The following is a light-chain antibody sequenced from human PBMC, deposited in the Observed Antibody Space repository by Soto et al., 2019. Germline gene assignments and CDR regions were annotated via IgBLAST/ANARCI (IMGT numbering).Light chain of an antibody. V-gene: IGKV3-20*01. CDR1: QSVSSTF. J-gene: IGKJ4*01. CDR2: GAS. Sequence: EFVLTQSPGTLSLSPGERATLSCRASQSVSSTFLAWYQQKPGQPPRLLIYGASTRGTGIPDRFSGSGSGTDFTLTIIRLEHEDVAVYYCQHYGSSPPLTFGGGTKVEIK. CDR3: QHYGSSPPLT.